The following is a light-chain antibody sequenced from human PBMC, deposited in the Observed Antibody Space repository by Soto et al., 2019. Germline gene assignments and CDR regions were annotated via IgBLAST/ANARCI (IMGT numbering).Light chain of an antibody. CDR3: SSFTSRFTFV. V-gene: IGLV2-14*01. CDR1: SDDIGTYEY. CDR2: EVT. J-gene: IGLJ1*01. Sequence: QSVLTQPASVSGSPGQSITISCTGSSDDIGTYEYISWHQHHPGKAPKLMISEVTNRPSGVSDRFSGSKSGNTASLTISGLQAEDEADYYCSSFTSRFTFVFGTGTKSPS.